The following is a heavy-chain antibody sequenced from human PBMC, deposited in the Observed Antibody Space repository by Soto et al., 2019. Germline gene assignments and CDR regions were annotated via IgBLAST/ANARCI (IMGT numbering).Heavy chain of an antibody. J-gene: IGHJ4*02. Sequence: QITLKESGPTLVKPTQTLTLTCTFSGFSLSTSGVGVGWIRQPPGKALEWLALIYWDDDKRYSPSLKSRLTITEDPSQNQVVLTMTHIDPVDTATHYCAHRRRGSDFDHCGQRTLVTVSS. V-gene: IGHV2-5*02. CDR2: IYWDDDK. D-gene: IGHD3-16*01. CDR1: GFSLSTSGVG. CDR3: AHRRRGSDFDH.